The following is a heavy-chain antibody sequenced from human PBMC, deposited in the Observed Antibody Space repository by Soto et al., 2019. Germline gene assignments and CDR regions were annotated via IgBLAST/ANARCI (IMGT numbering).Heavy chain of an antibody. CDR3: AREVDSSSSSRADYYYYMDV. Sequence: QVQLVQSGAEVKKPGASVKVSCKASGYTFTSYAMHWVRQAPGQRLEWMGWINAGNGNTKYSQKFQGRVTITKDTSASTPYMELSSLRSEDTAVYYCAREVDSSSSSRADYYYYMDVWGKGTTVTVSS. D-gene: IGHD6-6*01. V-gene: IGHV1-3*01. CDR2: INAGNGNT. CDR1: GYTFTSYA. J-gene: IGHJ6*03.